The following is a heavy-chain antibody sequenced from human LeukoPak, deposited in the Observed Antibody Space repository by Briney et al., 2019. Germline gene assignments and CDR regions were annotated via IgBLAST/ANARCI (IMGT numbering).Heavy chain of an antibody. CDR2: FDPEDGET. V-gene: IGHV1-24*01. Sequence: ASVKVACKVSGYTLTELSMHWVRQAPGKGIEWMGGFDPEDGETIYAQKFQGRVTMTEDTSTDTAYMELSSLRSEDTAVYYCATVPGYYDSSGPYVFDIWGQGTMVTVSS. J-gene: IGHJ3*02. D-gene: IGHD3-22*01. CDR1: GYTLTELS. CDR3: ATVPGYYDSSGPYVFDI.